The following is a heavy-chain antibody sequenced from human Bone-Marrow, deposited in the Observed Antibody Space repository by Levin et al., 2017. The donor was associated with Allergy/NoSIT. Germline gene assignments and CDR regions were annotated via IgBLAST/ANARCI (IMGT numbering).Heavy chain of an antibody. CDR3: ARKSPQGGCSGGSCLLRWYAFDI. CDR2: IYPGDSDT. J-gene: IGHJ3*02. V-gene: IGHV5-51*01. D-gene: IGHD2-15*01. Sequence: GESLKISCKGSGYSFTSYWIGWVRQMPGKGLEWMGIIYPGDSDTRYSPSFQGQVTISADKSISTAYLQWSSLKASDTAMYYCARKSPQGGCSGGSCLLRWYAFDIWGQGTMVTVSS. CDR1: GYSFTSYW.